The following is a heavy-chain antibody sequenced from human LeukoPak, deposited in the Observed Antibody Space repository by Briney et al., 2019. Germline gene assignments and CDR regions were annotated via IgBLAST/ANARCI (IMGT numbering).Heavy chain of an antibody. CDR1: GFTFDDYA. D-gene: IGHD6-19*01. Sequence: GSLRLSCAASGFTFDDYAMHWVRQAPGKGLEWIGSIYHAGSTFHNPSLKSRVTISVDTSKNQFSLKVNSVTAADTAVYYCARGYNSGWYAYWGQGTLVTVSS. CDR2: IYHAGST. J-gene: IGHJ4*02. CDR3: ARGYNSGWYAY. V-gene: IGHV4-38-2*01.